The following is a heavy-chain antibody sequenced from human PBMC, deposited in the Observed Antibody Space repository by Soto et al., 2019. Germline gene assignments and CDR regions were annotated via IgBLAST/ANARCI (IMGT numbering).Heavy chain of an antibody. J-gene: IGHJ6*02. CDR3: ARHGNGYSYGMDV. CDR2: IYYSGTT. CDR1: GGAINSETYY. V-gene: IGHV4-39*01. D-gene: IGHD2-21*01. Sequence: SETLSLTXNVPGGAINSETYYWAWIRQPPGKGLEWIGSIYYSGTTYYNPSLKSRVTISVDTSKNQFSLRLSSVTAADTAVYYCARHGNGYSYGMDVWGQGTTVTVSS.